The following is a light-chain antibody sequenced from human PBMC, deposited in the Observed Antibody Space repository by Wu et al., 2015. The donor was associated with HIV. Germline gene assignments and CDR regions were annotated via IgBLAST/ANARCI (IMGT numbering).Light chain of an antibody. J-gene: IGKJ2*04. V-gene: IGKV1-5*03. CDR3: QQYNSYSRWS. CDR2: RAS. Sequence: DIQMTQSPSTLSASVGDRVTITCRASQSISSWLAWYQQKPGKAPKLLIYRASSLESGVPSRFSGSGSGTEFTLTISSLQPDDFATYYCQQYNSYSRWSFGQGTKLEIK. CDR1: QSISSW.